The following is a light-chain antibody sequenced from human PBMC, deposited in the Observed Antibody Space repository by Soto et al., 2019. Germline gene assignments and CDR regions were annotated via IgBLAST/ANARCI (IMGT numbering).Light chain of an antibody. J-gene: IGKJ4*02. Sequence: ETLMTQSPVTLSVSPGDTVTLSCRASQRVSNHLAWYQQKPGQAPRLLIYAASTRATAIPARFSGSGSGTDFTLPISSLEPEDFAVYSCQQRNNWPLTFGGGTKVDIK. CDR3: QQRNNWPLT. V-gene: IGKV3-11*01. CDR2: AAS. CDR1: QRVSNH.